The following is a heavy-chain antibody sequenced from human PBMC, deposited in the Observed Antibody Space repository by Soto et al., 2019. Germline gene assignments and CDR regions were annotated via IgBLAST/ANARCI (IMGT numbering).Heavy chain of an antibody. D-gene: IGHD4-17*01. V-gene: IGHV1-69*13. CDR3: AREGFYGDYRFDY. Sequence: GASVKVSCKASGGTFSNSAIIWVRQAPGQGLEWMGGILPIFGTPNYAQKFQGRLTISADEFSSTAYMELNILRSEDTAVYYCAREGFYGDYRFDYWGQGTLVTVSS. CDR2: ILPIFGTP. CDR1: GGTFSNSA. J-gene: IGHJ4*02.